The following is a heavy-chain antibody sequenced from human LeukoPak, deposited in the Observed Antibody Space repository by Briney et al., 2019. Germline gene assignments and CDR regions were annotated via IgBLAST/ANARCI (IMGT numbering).Heavy chain of an antibody. CDR2: IYYSGST. D-gene: IGHD3-22*01. CDR1: GGSISSYY. CDR3: ARSAYYYDNSGYYPHFDY. J-gene: IGHJ4*02. V-gene: IGHV4-59*01. Sequence: SETLSLTCTVSGGSISSYYWSWIRQPPGKGLDWIGYIYYSGSTNYNPSLKSRVTISVDTSKNQFSLKLSSVTAADTAVYYCARSAYYYDNSGYYPHFDYWGQGTLATVSS.